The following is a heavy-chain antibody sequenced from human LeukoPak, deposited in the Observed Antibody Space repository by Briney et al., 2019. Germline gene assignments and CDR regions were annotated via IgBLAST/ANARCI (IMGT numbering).Heavy chain of an antibody. D-gene: IGHD3-22*01. CDR2: ISSTSTFI. CDR1: GFTFSRYS. V-gene: IGHV3-21*01. CDR3: ARDYFDSSDYPQTYYYYYMDV. Sequence: PGGSLCLTCAASGFTFSRYSMNWVRQAPGKGLEWVASISSTSTFIYSADSVKGRFTISRDTAKNSLFLQMNSLRAEDTAVYYCARDYFDSSDYPQTYYYYYMDVWGQGTTVTVSS. J-gene: IGHJ6*03.